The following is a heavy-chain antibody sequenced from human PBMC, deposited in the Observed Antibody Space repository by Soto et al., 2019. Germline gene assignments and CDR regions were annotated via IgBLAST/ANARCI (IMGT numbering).Heavy chain of an antibody. Sequence: QVQLVQSGAEVKKPGSSVKVSCTASGGTFSNYAFSWVRQVPGQGLEWMGGIIPIFETTNYAQKFQGRVTITADESTSPTYLELSSLSSEDTAVFFCARDMIPAAISYRYYAMDVWGQGPTVTVSS. CDR1: GGTFSNYA. CDR2: IIPIFETT. V-gene: IGHV1-69*01. CDR3: ARDMIPAAISYRYYAMDV. D-gene: IGHD2-2*01. J-gene: IGHJ6*02.